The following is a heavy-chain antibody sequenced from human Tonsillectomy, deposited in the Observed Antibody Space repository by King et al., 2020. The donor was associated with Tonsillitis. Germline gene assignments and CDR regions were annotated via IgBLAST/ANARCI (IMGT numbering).Heavy chain of an antibody. J-gene: IGHJ6*02. CDR3: ARGRRYDILTGYLAYYGMDV. CDR2: MNPNSGNT. CDR1: GYTFTSYD. V-gene: IGHV1-8*01. Sequence: QLVQSGAEVKKPGASVKVSCEASGYTFTSYDINWVRQATGQGLEWMGWMNPNSGNTGYAQKFQGRVTMTRNTSISTAYMELSSLRSEDTAVYYCARGRRYDILTGYLAYYGMDVWGQGTTVTVSS. D-gene: IGHD3-9*01.